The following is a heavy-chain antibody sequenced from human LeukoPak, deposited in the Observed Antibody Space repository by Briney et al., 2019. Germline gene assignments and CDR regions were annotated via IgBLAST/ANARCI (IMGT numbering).Heavy chain of an antibody. CDR3: AGLGGLAAMGEYFQH. J-gene: IGHJ1*01. D-gene: IGHD3-16*01. CDR2: VYHSGST. Sequence: KASETLSLTCAVSGGSINTNNWWSWVRQPPGKGLEWIGDVYHSGSTNYNPSLKSRVTILVDKSKNHFSLKLSSVTAADTAVYYCAGLGGLAAMGEYFQHWGQGTLVTVSS. CDR1: GGSINTNNW. V-gene: IGHV4-4*02.